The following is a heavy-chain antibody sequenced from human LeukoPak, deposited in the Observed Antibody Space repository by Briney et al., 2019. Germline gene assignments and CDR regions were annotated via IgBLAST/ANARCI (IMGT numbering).Heavy chain of an antibody. CDR1: GGSISSYY. D-gene: IGHD3-10*01. CDR3: AKYFGGLD. CDR2: INHSGST. V-gene: IGHV4-34*01. J-gene: IGHJ4*02. Sequence: SETLSLTCTVSGGSISSYYWNWIRQPPGKGLEWIGEINHSGSTNYNPSLKSRVTISVDTSKNQFSLTLRSVTAADTAVYYCAKYFGGLDSGQGSLVTVSS.